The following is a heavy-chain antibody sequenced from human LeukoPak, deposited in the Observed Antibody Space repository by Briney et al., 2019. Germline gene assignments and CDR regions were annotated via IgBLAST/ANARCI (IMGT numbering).Heavy chain of an antibody. D-gene: IGHD3-22*01. V-gene: IGHV3-21*01. CDR2: ISSSSRYI. CDR1: GFTFSSYS. J-gene: IGHJ5*02. CDR3: ARDLGQYYDTSDNWFDP. Sequence: GGSLRLSCAASGFTFSSYSMNWVRQAPGKGLEWVSSISSSSRYIYYADSVKGRFTISRDNAKNTLNLQMNSLRAEDTAVYYCARDLGQYYDTSDNWFDPWGQGTLVTVSS.